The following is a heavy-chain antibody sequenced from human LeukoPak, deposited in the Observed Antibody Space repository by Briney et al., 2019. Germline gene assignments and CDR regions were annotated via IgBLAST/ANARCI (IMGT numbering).Heavy chain of an antibody. V-gene: IGHV3-15*07. CDR2: IRRNSDGGTI. CDR1: GFSFSDAW. Sequence: GGSLRLSCATSGFSFSDAWMNWVRQAPGKGLEWVGRIRRNSDGGTIDYDAPVKGRFALSRDDSKNTLYLHMSSLQTEDTAVYYCATDFYDTTWGQGTLVTVSS. CDR3: ATDFYDTT. J-gene: IGHJ5*02. D-gene: IGHD3-22*01.